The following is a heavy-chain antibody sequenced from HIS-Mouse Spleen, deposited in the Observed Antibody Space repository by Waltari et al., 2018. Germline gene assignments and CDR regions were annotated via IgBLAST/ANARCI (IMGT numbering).Heavy chain of an antibody. CDR2: ISGSGGST. J-gene: IGHJ4*02. V-gene: IGHV3-23*01. Sequence: EVQLLESGGGLVQPGGSLRLSFAASGFTFRSYAMSWVRQAPGKGLEWVSAISGSGGSTYYADSVKGRFTISRDNSKNTLYLQMNSLRAEDTAVYYFAKTLVRSRDFDYWGQGTLVTVSS. CDR1: GFTFRSYA. D-gene: IGHD4-17*01. CDR3: AKTLVRSRDFDY.